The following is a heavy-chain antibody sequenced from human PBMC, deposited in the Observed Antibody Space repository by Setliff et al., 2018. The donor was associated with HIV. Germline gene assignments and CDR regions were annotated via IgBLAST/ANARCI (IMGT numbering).Heavy chain of an antibody. CDR3: AAYRSGAHWFDP. V-gene: IGHV4-4*07. CDR2: IYASGST. CDR1: GDSIRSYY. Sequence: PSETLSLTCTVSGDSIRSYYWSWIRQPAGKGLEWIGRIYASGSTNYNPSLKSRVTISADTSKNQFSLKLSSVTASDTAVYYCAAYRSGAHWFDPWGQGTLVTVSS. J-gene: IGHJ5*02. D-gene: IGHD1-1*01.